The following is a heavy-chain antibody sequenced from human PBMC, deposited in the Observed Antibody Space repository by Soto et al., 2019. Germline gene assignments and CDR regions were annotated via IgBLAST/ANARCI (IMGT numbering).Heavy chain of an antibody. V-gene: IGHV4-31*03. D-gene: IGHD3-3*01. CDR1: GGSISSGGYY. CDR3: ARGRSITIFGVVPPLFDY. CDR2: IYYSGST. Sequence: NPSETLSLTCTVSGGSISSGGYYWSWIRQHPGKGLEWIGYIYYSGSTYYNPSLKSRVTISVDTSKNQFSLKLSSVTAADTAVYYCARGRSITIFGVVPPLFDYWGQGTLVTVSS. J-gene: IGHJ4*02.